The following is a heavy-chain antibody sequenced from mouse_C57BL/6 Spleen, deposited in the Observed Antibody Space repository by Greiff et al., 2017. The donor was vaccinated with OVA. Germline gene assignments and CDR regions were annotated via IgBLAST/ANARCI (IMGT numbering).Heavy chain of an antibody. CDR3: ARYPITTVVADY. J-gene: IGHJ2*01. CDR1: GFNIKDYY. V-gene: IGHV14-2*01. CDR2: IDPEDGET. Sequence: EVQLQESGAELVKPGASVKLSCTASGFNIKDYYMHWVKQRTEQGLEWIGRIDPEDGETKYAPKFKGKATITADTSTNTAYLQLSRLTSDDTAVYYCARYPITTVVADYWGQGTTLTVSS. D-gene: IGHD1-1*01.